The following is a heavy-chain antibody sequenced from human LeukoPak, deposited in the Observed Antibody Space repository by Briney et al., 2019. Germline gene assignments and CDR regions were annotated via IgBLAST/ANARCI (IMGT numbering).Heavy chain of an antibody. Sequence: GGSLRLSYAASGFTFSSYGMHWVRQAPGKGLEWVAFIWYDGSNKYYADSVKGRFTISRDNSKNTLYLQMNSLRAEDTAVYYCARDPVPWANYYFYYMDVWGKGTTVTVSS. CDR3: ARDPVPWANYYFYYMDV. J-gene: IGHJ6*03. CDR1: GFTFSSYG. D-gene: IGHD3-16*01. CDR2: IWYDGSNK. V-gene: IGHV3-30*02.